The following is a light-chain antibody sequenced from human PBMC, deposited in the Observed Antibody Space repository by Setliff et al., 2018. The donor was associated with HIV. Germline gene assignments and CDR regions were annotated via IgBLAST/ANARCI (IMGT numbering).Light chain of an antibody. V-gene: IGLV1-40*01. Sequence: QRVTISCTGSSSNIGAGYDVHWYQQLPGTAPKLLTYGNSNRPSGVPDRFSGSKSGTSASLAITGLQAEDEADYYCQSYDSSLSGYVFGTATKVSVL. J-gene: IGLJ1*01. CDR2: GNS. CDR3: QSYDSSLSGYV. CDR1: SSNIGAGYD.